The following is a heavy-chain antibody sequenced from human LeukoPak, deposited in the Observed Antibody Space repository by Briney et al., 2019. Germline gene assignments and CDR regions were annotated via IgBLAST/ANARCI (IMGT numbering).Heavy chain of an antibody. CDR1: GFTFSSYA. Sequence: PGGSLRLSCAASGFTFSSYAMSWVRQAPGKGLEWVSAISGSGGSTYYADSVKGRFTISRDNSKNTLYLQMNSLRAEDTAVYYCAYDMVRGVIMYPPSFDYWGQGTLVTVSS. D-gene: IGHD3-10*01. CDR2: ISGSGGST. J-gene: IGHJ4*02. CDR3: AYDMVRGVIMYPPSFDY. V-gene: IGHV3-23*01.